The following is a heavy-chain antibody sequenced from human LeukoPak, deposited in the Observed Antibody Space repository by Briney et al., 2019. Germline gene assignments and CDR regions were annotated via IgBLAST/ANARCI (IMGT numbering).Heavy chain of an antibody. V-gene: IGHV3-43*02. CDR1: GFTFDDYA. CDR3: AKDRSGSYPYYYYYYGMDV. D-gene: IGHD3-10*01. Sequence: GSLRLSCAASGFTFDDYAMHWVRQAPGKGLEWVSLISGDGGSTYYPDSVKGRFTISRDNSKNSLYLQMNSLRSEDTDLYYCAKDRSGSYPYYYYYYGMDVWGQGTTVTVSS. J-gene: IGHJ6*02. CDR2: ISGDGGST.